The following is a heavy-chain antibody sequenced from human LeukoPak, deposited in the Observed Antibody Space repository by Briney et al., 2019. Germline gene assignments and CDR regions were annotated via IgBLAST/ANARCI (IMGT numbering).Heavy chain of an antibody. CDR1: GGSISSGGYY. V-gene: IGHV4-31*03. J-gene: IGHJ4*02. CDR2: IYYSGST. D-gene: IGHD6-19*01. CDR3: ARGFSSIAVAGLYY. Sequence: SETLSLTCTVSGGSISSGGYYWSWIRQPPGKGLEWIGYIYYSGSTYSNPSLKSRVTISVDTSKNQFSLKLSSVTAADTAVYYCARGFSSIAVAGLYYWGQGTLVTVSS.